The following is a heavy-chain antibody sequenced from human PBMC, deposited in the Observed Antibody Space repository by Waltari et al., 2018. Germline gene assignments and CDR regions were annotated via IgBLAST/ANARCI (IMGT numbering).Heavy chain of an antibody. D-gene: IGHD1-26*01. J-gene: IGHJ3*02. CDR2: INPSGGST. V-gene: IGHV1-46*01. Sequence: QVQLVQSGAEVKKPGASVKVSCKASGYTFTSYYMHWVRQAPGQGLEWMGIINPSGGSTSYAQKFQGRVTMTRDTSTSTVYMELSSLRSEDTAVYYCASFWRVLSGSYYSDAFDIWGQGTMVTVSS. CDR1: GYTFTSYY. CDR3: ASFWRVLSGSYYSDAFDI.